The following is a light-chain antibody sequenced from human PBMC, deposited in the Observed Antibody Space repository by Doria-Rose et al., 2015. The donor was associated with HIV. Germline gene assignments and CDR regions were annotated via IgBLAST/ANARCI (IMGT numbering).Light chain of an antibody. CDR2: DAS. CDR3: QQYGTSRGS. Sequence: TQPPCTLSLSPGERASLSCWASQRVKSSYLAWYQQKHCQAARLLIYDASTRATGIPDRFSCSGAGTDVTLTISRLEPEDVAVYYCQQYGTSRGSFGQGTRLEIK. CDR1: QRVKSSY. V-gene: IGKV3-20*01. J-gene: IGKJ5*01.